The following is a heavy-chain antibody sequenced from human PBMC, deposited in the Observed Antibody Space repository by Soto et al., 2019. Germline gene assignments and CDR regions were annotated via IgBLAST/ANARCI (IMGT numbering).Heavy chain of an antibody. CDR2: INHSGST. D-gene: IGHD3-22*01. CDR3: AIGRSGYYYGLDP. V-gene: IGHV4-34*01. J-gene: IGHJ5*02. CDR1: GGSFSGYY. Sequence: SETLSLTCAVYGGSFSGYYWSWIRQPPGKGLEWIGEINHSGSTNYNPSLKSRVTISVDTSKNQFSLKLSSVTAADTAVYYCAIGRSGYYYGLDPWGQGTLVTVSS.